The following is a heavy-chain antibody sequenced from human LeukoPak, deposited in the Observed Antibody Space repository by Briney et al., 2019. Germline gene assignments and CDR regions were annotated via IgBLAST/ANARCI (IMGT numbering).Heavy chain of an antibody. CDR1: GFTVSSNY. D-gene: IGHD3-10*01. J-gene: IGHJ4*02. CDR2: IFGGGST. Sequence: GGSLRLSCAASGFTVSSNYMTWVGQAPGKGLEWVSVIFGGGSTYYADFVKGRFTISRDNSKNTLYLQMNSLRAEDTAVYYCAKGYYASGSSLSAFDSWRQGTLVTVSS. CDR3: AKGYYASGSSLSAFDS. V-gene: IGHV3-53*01.